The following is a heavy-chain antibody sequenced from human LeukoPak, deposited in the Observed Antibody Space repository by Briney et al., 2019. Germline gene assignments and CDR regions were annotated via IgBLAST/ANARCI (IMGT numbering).Heavy chain of an antibody. V-gene: IGHV1-2*02. CDR1: GYTFTGYY. J-gene: IGHJ4*02. D-gene: IGHD3-9*01. Sequence: GASVKVSCKASGYTFTGYYMHWVRQAPGQGLEWMGWINPNSGGTNYAQKFQGRVTMTRDTSISTACMELSRLRSDDTAVYYCARPNYDILTGYEINFDYWGQGTLVTVSS. CDR3: ARPNYDILTGYEINFDY. CDR2: INPNSGGT.